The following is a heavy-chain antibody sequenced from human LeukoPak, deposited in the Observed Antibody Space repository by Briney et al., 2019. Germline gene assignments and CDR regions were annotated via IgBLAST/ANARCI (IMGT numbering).Heavy chain of an antibody. CDR2: IYYSGST. J-gene: IGHJ3*02. CDR3: ARCIVGATICAFDI. V-gene: IGHV4-39*01. Sequence: SETLSLTCTVSGGSISSSSYYWGWIRQPPGKGLEWIGSIYYSGSTYYNPSLKSRVTISVDTSKNQFSLKLSSVTAADTAVYYCARCIVGATICAFDIWGQGTMVTVSS. CDR1: GGSISSSSYY. D-gene: IGHD1-26*01.